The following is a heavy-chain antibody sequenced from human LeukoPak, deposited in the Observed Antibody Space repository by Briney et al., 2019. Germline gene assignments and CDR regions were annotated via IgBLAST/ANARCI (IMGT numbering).Heavy chain of an antibody. J-gene: IGHJ4*02. Sequence: GGSLRLSCAASGFTVSSNYMSWVRQAPGKGREGVSGIYCGGSTYYSDSVKGRFTISRDNSKNTLYLQMNSLRAEDTAVYYCARALYDFWSGYTLDYWGQGTRVPVPS. CDR3: ARALYDFWSGYTLDY. CDR1: GFTVSSNY. CDR2: IYCGGST. D-gene: IGHD3-3*01. V-gene: IGHV3-66*02.